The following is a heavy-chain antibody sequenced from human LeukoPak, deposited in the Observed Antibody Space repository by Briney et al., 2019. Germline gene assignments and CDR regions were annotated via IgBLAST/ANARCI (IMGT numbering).Heavy chain of an antibody. CDR3: AKGPTVRYDFWSGHYLPDY. Sequence: GGSLRLSCAASGFTFSSYAMSWVRQAPGKGLEWVSAISGSGGSTFYADSVKGRFTISRDNSKNTLYLQMNSLRAEDTAVYYCAKGPTVRYDFWSGHYLPDYWGQGTLVTVSS. CDR1: GFTFSSYA. V-gene: IGHV3-23*01. CDR2: ISGSGGST. J-gene: IGHJ4*02. D-gene: IGHD3-3*01.